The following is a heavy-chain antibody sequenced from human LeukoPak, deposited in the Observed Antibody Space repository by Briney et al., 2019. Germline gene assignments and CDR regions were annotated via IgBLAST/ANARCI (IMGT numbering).Heavy chain of an antibody. Sequence: TGGSLRLSCAASGFTFDDYGMSWVRHAPGKGLEWVSGINWNGGSTGYADSVKGRFTISRDNAKNSLYLQMNSLRAEDTALYYCARGSVIAVAGTFDSWGQGTLVTVSS. V-gene: IGHV3-20*04. CDR1: GFTFDDYG. CDR3: ARGSVIAVAGTFDS. J-gene: IGHJ4*02. CDR2: INWNGGST. D-gene: IGHD6-19*01.